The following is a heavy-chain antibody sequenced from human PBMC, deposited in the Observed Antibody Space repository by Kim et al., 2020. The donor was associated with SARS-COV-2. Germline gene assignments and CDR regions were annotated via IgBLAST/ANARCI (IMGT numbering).Heavy chain of an antibody. D-gene: IGHD2-21*01. CDR1: GFTFFGHA. Sequence: GGSLRLSCTTSGFTFFGHAMSWVRQAPGKGLEWVSSIDGSDGTTYYVDSMKGRFSISRDDSRNTLYLQMSALRADDTATYYCLKGGWGWIWDYWGQGTLV. CDR2: IDGSDGTT. V-gene: IGHV3-23*01. CDR3: LKGGWGWIWDY. J-gene: IGHJ4*02.